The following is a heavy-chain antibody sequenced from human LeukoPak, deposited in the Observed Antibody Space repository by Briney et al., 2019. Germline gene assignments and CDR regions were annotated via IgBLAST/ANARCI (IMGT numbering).Heavy chain of an antibody. CDR3: AREEPGSSSFLGFDY. J-gene: IGHJ4*02. CDR1: GYTFTSYY. Sequence: GASVKVSCKASGYTFTSYYMHWVRQAPGQGLGWMGIINPSGGSTSYAQKFQGRVTMTRDMSTSTVYMELSSLRSEDTAVYYCAREEPGSSSFLGFDYWGQGTLVTVSS. CDR2: INPSGGST. D-gene: IGHD6-6*01. V-gene: IGHV1-46*01.